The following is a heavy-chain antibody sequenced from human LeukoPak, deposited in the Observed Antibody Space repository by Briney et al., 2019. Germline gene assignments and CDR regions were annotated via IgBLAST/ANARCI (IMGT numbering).Heavy chain of an antibody. CDR2: TYYRSKWYN. CDR1: GDSVSSNSAA. J-gene: IGHJ6*02. D-gene: IGHD2-2*01. V-gene: IGHV6-1*01. Sequence: SQTLSLTCAISGDSVSSNSAAWNWTRQSPSRGLEWLGRTYYRSKWYNDYAVSVKSRITINPDTSKNQFSLQLNSVTPEDTAVYYCALSTPKSSRFRDYYYYYGMDVWGQGTTVTVSS. CDR3: ALSTPKSSRFRDYYYYYGMDV.